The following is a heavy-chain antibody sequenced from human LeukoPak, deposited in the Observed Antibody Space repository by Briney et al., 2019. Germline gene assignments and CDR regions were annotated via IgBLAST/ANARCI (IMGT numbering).Heavy chain of an antibody. J-gene: IGHJ4*02. Sequence: PGGSLRLSCAASGFTFSRYWMHWVRQGPGKGLVWVSRINEDGRTTDYADSVKGRFTISRDNAKNTLYLQMNSLRVEDTAVYYCAKDLRRPQDYWGQGTLVTVSS. CDR2: INEDGRTT. CDR1: GFTFSRYW. D-gene: IGHD4-17*01. V-gene: IGHV3-74*01. CDR3: AKDLRRPQDY.